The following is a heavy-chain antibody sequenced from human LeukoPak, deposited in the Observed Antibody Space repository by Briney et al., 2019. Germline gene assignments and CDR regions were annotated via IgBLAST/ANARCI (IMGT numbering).Heavy chain of an antibody. D-gene: IGHD3-16*01. V-gene: IGHV3-30*03. CDR3: ARGGSPSDY. Sequence: GRSLRLSCAASGFTFSSYGMHWVRQAPGKGLEWVAVISYDGSNKYYADSVKGRFTISRDNAKNSLYLQMNSLTAEDTAVYYCARGGSPSDYWGQGTLVTVSS. CDR1: GFTFSSYG. J-gene: IGHJ4*02. CDR2: ISYDGSNK.